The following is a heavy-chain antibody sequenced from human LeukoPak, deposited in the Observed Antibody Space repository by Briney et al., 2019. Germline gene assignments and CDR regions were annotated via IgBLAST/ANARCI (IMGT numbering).Heavy chain of an antibody. J-gene: IGHJ5*02. CDR1: GFIFSDCH. CDR2: INGDGSVK. D-gene: IGHD4-17*01. V-gene: IGHV3-7*01. CDR3: ATGDNGDWSFDP. Sequence: GGSLRLSCAASGFIFSDCHMSWVRQAPGKGLEWVANINGDGSVKYYVDSVKGRFTISRDNAKRSLYLQLNSLRPEDTAVYYCATGDNGDWSFDPWGQGTLVTVSS.